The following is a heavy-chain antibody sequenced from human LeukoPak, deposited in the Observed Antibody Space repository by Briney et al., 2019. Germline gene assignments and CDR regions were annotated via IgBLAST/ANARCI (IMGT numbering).Heavy chain of an antibody. V-gene: IGHV3-21*01. CDR1: GFTFSSYN. CDR3: ARDVLIAADGVIRLDAFDI. CDR2: ISSGSSFI. J-gene: IGHJ3*02. Sequence: PGGSLRLSCAASGFTFSSYNMNWVRQTPGKGLEWVSSISSGSSFIYYADSLKGRFTISRDNAKNSLYLQMNSLSAEDTAVYYCARDVLIAADGVIRLDAFDIWGQGTVVTVSS. D-gene: IGHD6-13*01.